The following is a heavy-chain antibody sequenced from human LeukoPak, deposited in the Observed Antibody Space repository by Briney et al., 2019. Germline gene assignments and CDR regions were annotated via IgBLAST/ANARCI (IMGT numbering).Heavy chain of an antibody. V-gene: IGHV3-13*01. CDR2: ISIGGDT. CDR1: GFTCSNYD. CDR3: VRAHVGAGLALDI. J-gene: IGHJ3*02. Sequence: GGSLRLSCVASGFTCSNYDMHWVRQGTGKGLEWVSAISIGGDTYYPGSVKGRFTISRENAKNSFYLEMNSLRAGDTAVYYCVRAHVGAGLALDIWGQGTLVTVSS. D-gene: IGHD1-26*01.